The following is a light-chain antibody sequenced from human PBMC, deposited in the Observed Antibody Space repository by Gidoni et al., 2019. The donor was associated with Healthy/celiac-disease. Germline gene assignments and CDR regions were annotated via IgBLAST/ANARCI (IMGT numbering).Light chain of an antibody. CDR3: QQRSNWPPRLT. CDR2: DAS. V-gene: IGKV3-11*01. Sequence: EIVLTQSPATLSLSPGERATLSCRASQSVSSYLAWYQQKPGQAPRLLIYDASNTAPGSPARFSGSGSATDFTLTISSLEPEDFAVYYCQQRSNWPPRLTFXGXTKVEIK. J-gene: IGKJ4*01. CDR1: QSVSSY.